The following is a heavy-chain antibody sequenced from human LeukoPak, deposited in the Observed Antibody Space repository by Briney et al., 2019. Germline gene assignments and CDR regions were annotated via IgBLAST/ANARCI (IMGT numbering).Heavy chain of an antibody. Sequence: GGSLRLSCAASGFTFSSFPMSWVRQAPGKGLEWVSTISDSDDGTYYADSVKGRFTISRDNSKNTLYLQMYSLRAEDTAVYYCVKSKYSTSGGPRFDYWGQGTLVTVSS. J-gene: IGHJ4*02. CDR3: VKSKYSTSGGPRFDY. V-gene: IGHV3-23*01. CDR1: GFTFSSFP. D-gene: IGHD6-13*01. CDR2: ISDSDDGT.